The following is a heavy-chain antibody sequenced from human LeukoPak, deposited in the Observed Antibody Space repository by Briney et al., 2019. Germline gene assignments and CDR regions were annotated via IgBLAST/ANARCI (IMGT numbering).Heavy chain of an antibody. CDR3: VRDPHGRGMDV. Sequence: SQTLSLTCAISGDSVSSNSAVWNWIRQSPSRGLEWLGRTYYRSKWCSDYAVSVKSRITINPDTSKNHFSLQLNSVTPEDTAVYYCVRDPHGRGMDVWGQGTTVTVSS. CDR1: GDSVSSNSAV. D-gene: IGHD4-17*01. V-gene: IGHV6-1*01. CDR2: TYYRSKWCS. J-gene: IGHJ6*02.